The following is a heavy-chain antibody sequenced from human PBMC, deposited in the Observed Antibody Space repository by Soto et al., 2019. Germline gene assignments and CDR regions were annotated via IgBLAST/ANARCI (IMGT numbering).Heavy chain of an antibody. CDR3: ARVGAAPGNWFDP. Sequence: SETLSLTCAVYGGSFSGYYWSWIRQPPGKGLEWIGYIYYSGSTYYNPSLKSRVTISVDTSKNQFSLKLSSVTAADTAVYYCARVGAAPGNWFDPWGQGXLVTVSS. CDR1: GGSFSGYY. J-gene: IGHJ5*02. CDR2: IYYSGST. V-gene: IGHV4-34*01. D-gene: IGHD1-26*01.